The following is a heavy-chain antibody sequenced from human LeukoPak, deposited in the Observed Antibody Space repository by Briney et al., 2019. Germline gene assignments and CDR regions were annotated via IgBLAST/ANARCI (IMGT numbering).Heavy chain of an antibody. CDR3: ARDRGYILFDY. CDR1: VYTFTSYG. J-gene: IGHJ4*02. CDR2: ISAYSVNT. D-gene: IGHD5-18*01. V-gene: IGHV1-18*01. Sequence: ASVNVSCKASVYTFTSYGISWVRPAPGQGREWMGWISAYSVNTNYAQKLQGRVTMTTDTSTSTGYMELRSLRSDDTAVYYCARDRGYILFDYWGQGTLVTVSS.